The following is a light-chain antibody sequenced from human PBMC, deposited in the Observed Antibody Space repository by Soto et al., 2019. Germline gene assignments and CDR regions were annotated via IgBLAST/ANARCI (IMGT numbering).Light chain of an antibody. CDR3: QSYDSSLSGWV. V-gene: IGLV1-40*01. CDR1: SSNIGAGYD. Sequence: QSALTQPPSVSGAPGQRVTISCTGSSSNIGAGYDVHWYQQVPGTAPKLLIHGNSNRPSGVPDRFSGSKSGTSASLAITGLQAEDEADYYRQSYDSSLSGWVFGGGTKLTVL. CDR2: GNS. J-gene: IGLJ3*02.